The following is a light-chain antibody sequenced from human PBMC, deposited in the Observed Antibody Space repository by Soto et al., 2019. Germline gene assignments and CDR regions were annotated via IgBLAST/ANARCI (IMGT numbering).Light chain of an antibody. V-gene: IGKV3-20*01. CDR1: QSVSSSY. CDR3: QQYGSSPYT. Sequence: EIVLTQSPGTLSLSPGERATLSCRASQSVSSSYLAWYQQKPGQAPRLIIYATSDRDTGIPDRVSGSGSGTEFTLTISRLEPEDFAVYYCQQYGSSPYTFGQGTKLEIK. J-gene: IGKJ2*01. CDR2: ATS.